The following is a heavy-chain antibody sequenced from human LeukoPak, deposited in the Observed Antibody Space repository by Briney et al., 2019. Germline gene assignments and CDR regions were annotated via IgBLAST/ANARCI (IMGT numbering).Heavy chain of an antibody. CDR2: ISWNSGSI. D-gene: IGHD3-3*01. J-gene: IGHJ4*02. V-gene: IGHV3-9*01. Sequence: SGGSPRLSCAASGFTFDDYAMHWVRQAPGKGLEWVSGISWNSGSIGYADSVKGRFTISRDNAKNSLYLQMNSLRAEDTALYYCAKFGRLSFALDYWGQGTLVTVSS. CDR1: GFTFDDYA. CDR3: AKFGRLSFALDY.